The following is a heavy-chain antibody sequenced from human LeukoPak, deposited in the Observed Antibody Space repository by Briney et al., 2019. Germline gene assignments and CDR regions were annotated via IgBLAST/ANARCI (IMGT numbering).Heavy chain of an antibody. CDR3: ASSGSYWKNLDY. J-gene: IGHJ4*02. Sequence: SETLSLTCAVSGGSISSSNWWSWVRQPPGKGLEWIGEIYHSGSTNYNPSLKSRVTISVDKSKNQFSLKLSSVAAADTAVYYCASSGSYWKNLDYWGQGTLVTVSS. V-gene: IGHV4-4*02. D-gene: IGHD1-26*01. CDR1: GGSISSSNW. CDR2: IYHSGST.